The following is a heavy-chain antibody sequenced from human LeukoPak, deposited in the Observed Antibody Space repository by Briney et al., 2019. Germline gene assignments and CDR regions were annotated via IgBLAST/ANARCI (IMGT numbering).Heavy chain of an antibody. CDR3: ARSYCSSTSCKVGYYYYYGMDV. J-gene: IGHJ6*02. CDR2: INPSGGST. D-gene: IGHD2-2*01. CDR1: GYTLTELS. V-gene: IGHV1-46*01. Sequence: ASVKVSCKVSGYTLTELSMHWVRQAPGQGLEWMGIINPSGGSTSYAQKFQGRVTMTRDTSTSTVYMELSSLRSEDTAVYYCARSYCSSTSCKVGYYYYYGMDVWGQGTTVTVSS.